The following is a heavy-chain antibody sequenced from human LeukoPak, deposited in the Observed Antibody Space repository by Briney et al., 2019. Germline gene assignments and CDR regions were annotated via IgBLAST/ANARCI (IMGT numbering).Heavy chain of an antibody. CDR2: IVYNGNT. V-gene: IGHV4-34*12. CDR3: ARESRRRVPPRDIENYFDY. CDR1: NGSLSGYY. D-gene: IGHD5-24*01. J-gene: IGHJ4*02. Sequence: SETLSLTCAVYNGSLSGYYWSWFRQSPGKGLEWIGEIVYNGNTNYNPSLKSRLTISLDTSKNQFSLRLISVTAADTAFYYCARESRRRVPPRDIENYFDYWGQGTLVTVSS.